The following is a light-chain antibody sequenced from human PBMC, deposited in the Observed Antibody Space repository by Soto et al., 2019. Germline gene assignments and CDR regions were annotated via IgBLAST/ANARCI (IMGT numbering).Light chain of an antibody. CDR2: EVS. CDR3: SSYTSSSTLHYV. V-gene: IGLV2-14*01. CDR1: SSDVGGYNY. Sequence: QSVLTQPASVSGSPGQSITISCTGTSSDVGGYNYVSWYQQHPGKAPKLMIYEVSNRPSGVSNRFSGSKSGNTASLTISGLQAEDEADYYCSSYTSSSTLHYVFGTGTKV. J-gene: IGLJ1*01.